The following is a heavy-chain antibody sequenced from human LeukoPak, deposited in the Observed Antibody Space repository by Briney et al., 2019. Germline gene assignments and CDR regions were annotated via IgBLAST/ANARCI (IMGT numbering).Heavy chain of an antibody. CDR1: GYSFTNYW. D-gene: IGHD1-1*01. J-gene: IGHJ4*02. Sequence: GESLKISCKGSGYSFTNYWIAWVRQTPGQGLEWMGSIYPGDSDTRYNPSFQGQVTISAAKSIKTAYLQWSSLKASDTAIYYCARRGGGSTGGFYFDYWGQGSLVTVSS. CDR2: IYPGDSDT. V-gene: IGHV5-51*01. CDR3: ARRGGGSTGGFYFDY.